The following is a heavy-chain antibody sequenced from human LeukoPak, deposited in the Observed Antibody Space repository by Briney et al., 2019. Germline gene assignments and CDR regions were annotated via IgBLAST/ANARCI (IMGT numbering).Heavy chain of an antibody. D-gene: IGHD2-15*01. V-gene: IGHV4-38-2*02. J-gene: IGHJ4*02. CDR3: ARQQRRGGSGELDY. Sequence: SETLSLTCTVSGYSISSGYYWDWIRQPPGKGLEWIGGIYHDGATYYNPSLKSRLTISLDPSKNQFSLKLSSATAADTAMYYCARQQRRGGSGELDYWGQGALVTVSS. CDR2: IYHDGAT. CDR1: GYSISSGYY.